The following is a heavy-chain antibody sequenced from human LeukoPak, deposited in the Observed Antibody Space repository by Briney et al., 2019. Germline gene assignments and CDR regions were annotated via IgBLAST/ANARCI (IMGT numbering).Heavy chain of an antibody. CDR3: ARAEESTPLNWFDP. CDR1: GYTFTSYG. J-gene: IGHJ5*02. V-gene: IGHV1-18*01. CDR2: ISAYNGNT. D-gene: IGHD5/OR15-5a*01. Sequence: GASVKVSCKASGYTFTSYGISWVRQAPGQGLEWMGWISAYNGNTNYAQKPQGRVTMTTDTSTSTAYMELRSLRSDDTAVYYCARAEESTPLNWFDPWGQGTLVTVSS.